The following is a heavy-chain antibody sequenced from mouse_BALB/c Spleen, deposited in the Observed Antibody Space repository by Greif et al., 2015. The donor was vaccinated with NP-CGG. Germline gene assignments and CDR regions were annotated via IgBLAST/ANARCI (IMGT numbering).Heavy chain of an antibody. CDR2: ISSGGSYT. Sequence: EVMLVESGGGLVKPGGSLKLSCAASGFTFSSYAMSWVRQTPEKRLEWVATISSGGSYTYYPDSVKGRFTISRGNAKNTLYLQMSSLRSEDTAMYYCARQKSFDYWGQGTTLTVSS. CDR3: ARQKSFDY. CDR1: GFTFSSYA. V-gene: IGHV5-9-3*01. J-gene: IGHJ2*01.